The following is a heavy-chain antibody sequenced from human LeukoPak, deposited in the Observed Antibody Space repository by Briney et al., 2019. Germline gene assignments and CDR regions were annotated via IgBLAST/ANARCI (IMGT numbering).Heavy chain of an antibody. D-gene: IGHD3-9*01. J-gene: IGHJ4*02. CDR2: IYPGDSDT. CDR1: GYSFTSDW. CDR3: ARQPTLGGYDTGSGY. V-gene: IGHV5-51*01. Sequence: GESLKISCKGSGYSFTSDWIGWVRQMPGKGLEWMGVIYPGDSDTRYSPSFQGPVTISADKSISTAYLQWSSLKASDTAMYYCARQPTLGGYDTGSGYWGQGTLVTVSS.